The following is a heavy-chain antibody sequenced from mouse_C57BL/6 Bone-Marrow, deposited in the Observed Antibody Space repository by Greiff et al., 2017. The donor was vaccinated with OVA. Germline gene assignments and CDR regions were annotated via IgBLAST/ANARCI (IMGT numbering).Heavy chain of an antibody. CDR3: AREEGFLLGYFDV. D-gene: IGHD1-1*01. Sequence: EVQLQQSGPVLVKPGASVKMSCKASGYTFTDYYMNWVKQSHGKSLEWIGVINPYNGGTSYNQKFKGKATLTVDKSSSTAYMELNSLTSEDSAVYYCAREEGFLLGYFDVWGTGTTVTVSS. V-gene: IGHV1-19*01. CDR2: INPYNGGT. CDR1: GYTFTDYY. J-gene: IGHJ1*03.